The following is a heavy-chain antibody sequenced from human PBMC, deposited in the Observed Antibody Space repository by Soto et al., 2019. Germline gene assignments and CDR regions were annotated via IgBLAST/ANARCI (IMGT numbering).Heavy chain of an antibody. CDR2: IYYSGST. J-gene: IGHJ4*02. CDR3: ARVGGFGATTLDY. D-gene: IGHD3-10*01. CDR1: GGSISSGDYY. Sequence: KPSETLSLTCTVSGGSISSGDYYWSWIRQPPGKGLEWIGYIYYSGSTYYNPSLKSRVTISVDTSKNQFSLKLSSVTAADTAVYYCARVGGFGATTLDYWGQGTLVTVSS. V-gene: IGHV4-30-4*01.